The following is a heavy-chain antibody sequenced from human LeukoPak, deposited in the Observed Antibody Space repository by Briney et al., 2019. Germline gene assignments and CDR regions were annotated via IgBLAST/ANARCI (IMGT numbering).Heavy chain of an antibody. V-gene: IGHV4-4*07. CDR3: ARDNDFFDY. Sequence: SETLSLTCSVSGGSINTYYWSCIREPAGKGLVWMGLIHSSGSTHYNPYLKRRVTMSPDTSTNQFSLKLTSVTAADTAVYYCARDNDFFDYWGQGTLVTVSS. CDR2: IHSSGST. CDR1: GGSINTYY. J-gene: IGHJ4*02.